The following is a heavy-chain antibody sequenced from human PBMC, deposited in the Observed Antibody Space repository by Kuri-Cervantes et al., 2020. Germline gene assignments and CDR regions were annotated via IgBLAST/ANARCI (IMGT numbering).Heavy chain of an antibody. CDR1: GSSFSSYY. CDR3: ARGTAPDY. CDR2: IYYSGST. Sequence: SCTVSGSSFSSYYWSWIRQPPGKGLEWIGYIYYSGSTNYNPSLKSRVTISVDTSKNQFSLKLSSVTAADTAVYYCARGTAPDYWGQGTLVTVSS. V-gene: IGHV4-59*01. J-gene: IGHJ4*02. D-gene: IGHD4-17*01.